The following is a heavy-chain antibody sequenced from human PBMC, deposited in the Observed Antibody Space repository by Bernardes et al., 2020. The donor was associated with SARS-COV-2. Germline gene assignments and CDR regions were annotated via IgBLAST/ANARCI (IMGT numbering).Heavy chain of an antibody. CDR3: ARDPYYDSSAYYSGYNWFDP. CDR1: GFSFSNYC. CDR2: IKQDGSEK. D-gene: IGHD3-22*01. V-gene: IGHV3-7*01. Sequence: GGSLRLSCAASGFSFSNYCMNWVRQAPGKGLEWVANIKQDGSEKYYVDSVMGRFTISRDNAKTSLYLQMNSLRAEDTAVYYCARDPYYDSSAYYSGYNWFDPWGQGTLVTVSS. J-gene: IGHJ5*02.